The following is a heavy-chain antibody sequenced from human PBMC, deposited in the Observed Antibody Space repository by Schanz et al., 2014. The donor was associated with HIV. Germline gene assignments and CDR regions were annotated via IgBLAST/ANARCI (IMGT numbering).Heavy chain of an antibody. CDR3: ALSRPSGYGGSWYFDL. J-gene: IGHJ2*01. Sequence: EVQLVETGGGLIQPGGSLRLSCAASGFTFSSYAMSWVRQAPGKGLEWVSAISGSGGSTYSADSVKGRFTISRDNSKNTLYLQMNSLRAEDTAVYYCALSRPSGYGGSWYFDLWGRGTLVAVSS. CDR1: GFTFSSYA. CDR2: ISGSGGST. V-gene: IGHV3-23*04. D-gene: IGHD2-15*01.